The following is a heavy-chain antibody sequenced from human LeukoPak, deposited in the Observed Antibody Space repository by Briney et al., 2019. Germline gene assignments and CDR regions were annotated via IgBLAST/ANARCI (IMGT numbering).Heavy chain of an antibody. D-gene: IGHD6-13*01. CDR1: GGTFSSNV. CDR3: ARAGGSSWYVSLYY. CDR2: IIPIIGTP. J-gene: IGHJ4*02. Sequence: SVKVSCKASGGTFSSNVISWVRQAPGQGLEWMGRIIPIIGTPDYAQKFQGRVTITADKSTNTAYMELTSLKSEDTAVYYCARAGGSSWYVSLYYWGQGTLITVSS. V-gene: IGHV1-69*04.